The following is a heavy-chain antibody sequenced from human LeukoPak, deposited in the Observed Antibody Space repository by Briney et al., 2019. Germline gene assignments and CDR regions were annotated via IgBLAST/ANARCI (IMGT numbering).Heavy chain of an antibody. V-gene: IGHV4-39*07. CDR1: GGSIASSNYC. Sequence: PSETLSLTCTVSGGSIASSNYCWGWIRQPPGKGLEWIASIYYSGSSYYNPSLKSRVTISVDTSKNQFSLKLSSVTAADTAVYYCARVRGYCSGGSCYSRYYYYYYGMDVWGQGTTVTVSS. J-gene: IGHJ6*02. CDR2: IYYSGSS. CDR3: ARVRGYCSGGSCYSRYYYYYYGMDV. D-gene: IGHD2-15*01.